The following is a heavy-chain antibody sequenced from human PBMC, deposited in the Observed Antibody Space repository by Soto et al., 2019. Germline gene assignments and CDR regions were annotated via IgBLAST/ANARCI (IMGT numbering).Heavy chain of an antibody. CDR3: AITGYSSSWYRKGWFDP. D-gene: IGHD6-13*01. CDR1: GYTFTSYD. V-gene: IGHV1-8*01. J-gene: IGHJ5*02. CDR2: MNPNSGNT. Sequence: QVQLVQSGAEVKKPGASVKVSCKASGYTFTSYDINWVRQATGQGLEWMGWMNPNSGNTGYAQKFQGRVTMTRNTSISTAYMEVSSLRSEDTAVYYCAITGYSSSWYRKGWFDPWGQGGLVTVSS.